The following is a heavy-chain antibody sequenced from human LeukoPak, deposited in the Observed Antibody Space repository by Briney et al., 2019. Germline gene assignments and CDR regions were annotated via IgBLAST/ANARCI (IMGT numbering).Heavy chain of an antibody. V-gene: IGHV4-34*01. Sequence: SETLSLACAVYGGSFSGYYWSWIRQPPGKGLEWIGEINHSGSTNYNPSLKSRVTISVDTSKNQFSLKLSSVTAADTAVYYCARGRPIRGVVVVAASYSRWLDPWGQGTLVTVSS. CDR2: INHSGST. J-gene: IGHJ5*02. CDR3: ARGRPIRGVVVVAASYSRWLDP. CDR1: GGSFSGYY. D-gene: IGHD2-15*01.